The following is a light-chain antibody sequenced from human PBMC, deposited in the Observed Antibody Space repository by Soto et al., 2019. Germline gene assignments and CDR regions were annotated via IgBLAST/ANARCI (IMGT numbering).Light chain of an antibody. J-gene: IGKJ4*01. CDR1: QSVSSSY. Sequence: EIVLTQSPGTLSLSPGERATLSCRASQSVSSSYLAWYQQKPGQAPRQLIYGASSRATGIPDRFSGSGSGTDFTLTTTRLAAEDFAVYYCQHYRTSFGGGTRVEIK. CDR3: QHYRTS. CDR2: GAS. V-gene: IGKV3-20*01.